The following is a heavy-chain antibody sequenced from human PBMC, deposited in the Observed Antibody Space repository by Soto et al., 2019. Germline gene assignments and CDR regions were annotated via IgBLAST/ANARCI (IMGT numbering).Heavy chain of an antibody. J-gene: IGHJ6*02. CDR2: MSYDGSEK. V-gene: IGHV3-30*18. CDR1: TITFSNYG. CDR3: AKSNWNYHLVYYGMGV. Sequence: QVQLVESGGGMVQPGRSLRLSCAASTITFSNYGMHWVRQAQGKGLEWVAVMSYDGSEKYYADSVKGRFTITRDNSKNTLYLKMNSLRAYDRAVYYCAKSNWNYHLVYYGMGVWGQGTTVTVSS. D-gene: IGHD1-7*01.